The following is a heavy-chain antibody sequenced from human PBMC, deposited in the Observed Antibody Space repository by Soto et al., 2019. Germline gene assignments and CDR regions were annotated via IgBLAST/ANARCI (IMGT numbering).Heavy chain of an antibody. Sequence: EVQLVESGGGLVKPGGSLRLSCAASGFTFSSYSMNWVRQAPGKGLEWVSSISSSSSYIYYADSVKGRFTISRDNAKNSLYLQRNSLRAEDTAVYYCAREQPGYSYGYGLGYWGQGTLVTVSS. CDR2: ISSSSSYI. CDR1: GFTFSSYS. D-gene: IGHD5-18*01. V-gene: IGHV3-21*01. J-gene: IGHJ4*02. CDR3: AREQPGYSYGYGLGY.